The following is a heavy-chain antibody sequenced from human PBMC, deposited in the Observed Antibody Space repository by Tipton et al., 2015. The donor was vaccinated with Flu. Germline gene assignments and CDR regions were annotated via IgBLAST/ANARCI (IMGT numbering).Heavy chain of an antibody. CDR1: GDSMRSDYF. CDR3: ARHTGDSVRGIIDY. V-gene: IGHV4-38-2*02. D-gene: IGHD3-10*02. CDR2: IHYSGSP. J-gene: IGHJ4*02. Sequence: PGLVKPSETLSLTCTVSGDSMRSDYFWAWIRQAPGKGLEWIGNIHYSGSPHYNPSLKSRVTITVDTSKNQFSLRLSSMTAADTAVYYCARHTGDSVRGIIDYWGQGTLVTVSS.